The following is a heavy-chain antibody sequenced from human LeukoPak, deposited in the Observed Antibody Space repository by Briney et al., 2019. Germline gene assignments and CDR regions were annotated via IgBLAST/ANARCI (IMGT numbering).Heavy chain of an antibody. CDR2: ISSSSSYI. J-gene: IGHJ4*02. V-gene: IGHV3-21*01. D-gene: IGHD3-22*01. Sequence: GGSLRLSCAASGFTFSSYSMNRVRQAPGKGLEWVSSISSSSSYIYYADSVKGRFTISRDNAKNSLYLQMNSLRAEDTAVYYCARVNYYDSSGPGRVDYWGQGTLVTVSS. CDR3: ARVNYYDSSGPGRVDY. CDR1: GFTFSSYS.